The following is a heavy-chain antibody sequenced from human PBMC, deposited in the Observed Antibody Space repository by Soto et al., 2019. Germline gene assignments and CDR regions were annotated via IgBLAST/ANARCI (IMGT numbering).Heavy chain of an antibody. D-gene: IGHD4-4*01. CDR1: GGTFSSYA. V-gene: IGHV1-69*11. CDR2: IIPFIGTA. Sequence: ASVNVSFKASGGTFSSYAISWVRQAPGQGLELMGRIIPFIGTANYAQKFQGRVTITADESTSRAYMELTSLRSDDTAVYYCARVVMTTVPASDYYGMDVWGQRTTVTVSS. J-gene: IGHJ6*02. CDR3: ARVVMTTVPASDYYGMDV.